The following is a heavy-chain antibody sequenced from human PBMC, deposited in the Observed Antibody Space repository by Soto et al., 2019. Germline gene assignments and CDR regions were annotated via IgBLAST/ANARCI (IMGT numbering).Heavy chain of an antibody. V-gene: IGHV4-39*01. CDR3: ARQVPAAIRLGWFDP. D-gene: IGHD2-2*02. CDR2: IYYSGST. CDR1: GGSISRSTYY. J-gene: IGHJ5*02. Sequence: SETLSLTCTVSGGSISRSTYYWGWIRQPPGKGLEWIGSIYYSGSTYYRPSLKSRVTISVDTSKNQFSLKLSSVTAADTAVYYCARQVPAAIRLGWFDPWGQGTLVAVSS.